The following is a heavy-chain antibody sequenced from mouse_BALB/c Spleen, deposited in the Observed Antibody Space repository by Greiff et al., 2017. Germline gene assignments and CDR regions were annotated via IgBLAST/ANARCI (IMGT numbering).Heavy chain of an antibody. Sequence: EVQLKESGPELVKPGASVKMSCKASGYTFTSYVMHWVKQKPGQGLEWIGYINPYNDGTKYNEKFKGKATLTSDKSSSTAYMELSSLTSEDSAVYYCARGGGPVLFAYWGQGTLVTVSA. D-gene: IGHD1-1*02. J-gene: IGHJ3*01. V-gene: IGHV1-14*01. CDR3: ARGGGPVLFAY. CDR1: GYTFTSYV. CDR2: INPYNDGT.